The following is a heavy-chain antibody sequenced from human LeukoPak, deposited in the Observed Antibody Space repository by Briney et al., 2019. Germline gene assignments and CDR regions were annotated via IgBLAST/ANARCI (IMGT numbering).Heavy chain of an antibody. V-gene: IGHV3-30*18. CDR1: GFTFSRYG. Sequence: PGGSLRLSCAASGFTFSRYGIHWVRQAPGKGLEWVAAISNDESDKYYADSVKGRFTISRDNSKNTLYLQMNSLRAEDTAMYYCGKTIAVADTTDFWGQGTLVTVSS. CDR3: GKTIAVADTTDF. CDR2: ISNDESDK. D-gene: IGHD6-19*01. J-gene: IGHJ4*02.